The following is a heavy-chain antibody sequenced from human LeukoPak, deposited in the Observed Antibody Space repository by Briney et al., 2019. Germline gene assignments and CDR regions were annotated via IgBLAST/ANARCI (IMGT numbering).Heavy chain of an antibody. CDR3: ARGRTTETTFYYYYHAMDV. D-gene: IGHD4-11*01. CDR2: INHSGST. Sequence: SETLSLTCAVCGGSFSGYYWSWIRQPPGKGLEWIGEINHSGSTNYNPSLKSRVTISVDTSKNQFSLKLNSVTAADTAVYYCARGRTTETTFYYYYHAMDVWGQGTTVTVSS. CDR1: GGSFSGYY. J-gene: IGHJ6*02. V-gene: IGHV4-34*01.